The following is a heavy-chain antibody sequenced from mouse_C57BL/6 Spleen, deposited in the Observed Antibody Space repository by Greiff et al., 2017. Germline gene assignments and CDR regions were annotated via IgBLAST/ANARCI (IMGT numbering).Heavy chain of an antibody. D-gene: IGHD2-1*01. CDR1: GYTFTSYW. CDR2: IYPGSGST. V-gene: IGHV1-55*01. Sequence: QVHVKQSGAELVKPGASVKMSCKASGYTFTSYWITWVKQRPGQGLEWIGDIYPGSGSTNYNEKFKSKATLTVDTSSSTAYMQLSSLTSEDSAVYYCARKIYYCNYFDYWGQGTTLTVSS. CDR3: ARKIYYCNYFDY. J-gene: IGHJ2*01.